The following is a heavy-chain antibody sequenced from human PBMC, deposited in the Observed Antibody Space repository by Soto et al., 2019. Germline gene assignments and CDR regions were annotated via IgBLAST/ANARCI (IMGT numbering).Heavy chain of an antibody. V-gene: IGHV5-51*07. CDR1: GYCITYYL. Sequence: GEAMKTSYASSGYCITYYLLGLRHPLRGKGLGRVGINNPTDSDIKYRPSYQGQVTITADKAISTVYVQWSSLQASDAAMYYCARHSRKEKGWTIRRLDYWGQGTLVTVSS. CDR3: ARHSRKEKGWTIRRLDY. D-gene: IGHD2-2*01. J-gene: IGHJ4*02. CDR2: NNPTDSDI.